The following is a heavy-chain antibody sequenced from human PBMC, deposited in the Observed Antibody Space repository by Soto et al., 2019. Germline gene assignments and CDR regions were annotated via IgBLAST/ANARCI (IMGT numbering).Heavy chain of an antibody. CDR3: ARGGSSGWFYAFQH. Sequence: GASLKISCASSGFTCSSYWMHWVRQAPGKGLMWVSRINSGGSSTSYADSVKGRFTISRDNAKNTLYLQMNSLRAEDTAVYYCARGGSSGWFYAFQHWGQGTLVTVS. CDR1: GFTCSSYW. J-gene: IGHJ1*01. V-gene: IGHV3-74*01. D-gene: IGHD6-19*01. CDR2: INSGGSST.